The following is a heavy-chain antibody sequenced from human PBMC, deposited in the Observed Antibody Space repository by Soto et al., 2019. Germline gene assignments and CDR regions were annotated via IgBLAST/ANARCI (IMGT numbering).Heavy chain of an antibody. V-gene: IGHV2-70*01. J-gene: IGHJ4*02. CDR2: IDWDDDK. Sequence: ESGPTLVNPTQTLTLTCTFSGFSLSTSGMCVSWIRQPPGKALEWLALIDWDDDKYYSTSLKTRLTISKDTSKNQVVLTMTNMDPVDTATYYCARGGVDYYDSSGYYSPFDYWGQGTLVTVSS. D-gene: IGHD3-22*01. CDR3: ARGGVDYYDSSGYYSPFDY. CDR1: GFSLSTSGMC.